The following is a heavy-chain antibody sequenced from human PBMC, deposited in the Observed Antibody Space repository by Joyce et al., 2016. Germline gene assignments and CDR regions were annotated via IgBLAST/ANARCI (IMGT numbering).Heavy chain of an antibody. J-gene: IGHJ5*02. CDR2: MNPNSGNT. CDR3: ARERNFGDLSFDP. V-gene: IGHV1-8*01. Sequence: QVQLVQSGAEVKKPGALVKVSCKASGYTFTSYDSNWGRLGTGQGLEWMGWMNPNSGNTGSAQKFQGRVTMTRNTSISTAYMELSSLRSEDTAVYYCARERNFGDLSFDPWGQGTLVTVSS. D-gene: IGHD4-17*01. CDR1: GYTFTSYD.